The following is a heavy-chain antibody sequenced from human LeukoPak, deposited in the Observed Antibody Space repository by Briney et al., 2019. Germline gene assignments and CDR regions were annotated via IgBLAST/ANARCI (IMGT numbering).Heavy chain of an antibody. CDR3: TKRQFGGGR. J-gene: IGHJ3*01. CDR1: GFTFSSYA. V-gene: IGHV3-30*07. CDR2: ISYDGSNK. D-gene: IGHD2-15*01. Sequence: PGRSLRLSCAASGFTFSSYAMHWVRQAPGKGLEWVAVISYDGSNKYYADSVKGRFTISRDNSKNTLYLQMNSLRAEDTAVYYCTKRQFGGGRWGQGTMVTVSS.